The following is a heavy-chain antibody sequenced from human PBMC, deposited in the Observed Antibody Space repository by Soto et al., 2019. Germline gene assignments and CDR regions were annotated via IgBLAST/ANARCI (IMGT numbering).Heavy chain of an antibody. D-gene: IGHD3-22*01. CDR2: ISGSGVST. J-gene: IGHJ4*02. V-gene: IGHV3-23*01. Sequence: EVQLLESGGGLAQPGGSLRLSCAASGFTFSSYAMSWVRQAPGKGLEWVSAISGSGVSTSYADSVKGRFTISRDNSKNTLYLQMNSLRAEDTAVYYCAKSPVMYYYDSSGYYHYDYWGQGTLVTVAS. CDR1: GFTFSSYA. CDR3: AKSPVMYYYDSSGYYHYDY.